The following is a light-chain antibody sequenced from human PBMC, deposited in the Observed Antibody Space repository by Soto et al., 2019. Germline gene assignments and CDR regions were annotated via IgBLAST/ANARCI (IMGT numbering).Light chain of an antibody. Sequence: QSVLTQPRSVSGSPGQSVTISCTGTSSNVGGYNYVSWYQQHPGKAPKLMISDVNKRPSGVPDRFSGSKSGNTASLTISGLQADDEADYYCCSYAGTYVVFGGGIKLTVL. CDR2: DVN. V-gene: IGLV2-11*01. CDR3: CSYAGTYVV. CDR1: SSNVGGYNY. J-gene: IGLJ2*01.